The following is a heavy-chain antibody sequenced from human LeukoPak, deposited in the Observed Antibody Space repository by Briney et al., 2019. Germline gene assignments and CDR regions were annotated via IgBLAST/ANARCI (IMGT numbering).Heavy chain of an antibody. CDR2: INHSGST. D-gene: IGHD2-15*01. CDR3: ARGVVAAPQTFDY. V-gene: IGHV4-34*01. Sequence: SETLSLTCAVYGGSFSGYYWSWIRQPPGKGLEWIGEINHSGSTNYNPSLKSRVTISVDTSKNQFSLKLSSVTAADTAVYYCARGVVAAPQTFDYWGQGTLVAVSS. J-gene: IGHJ4*02. CDR1: GGSFSGYY.